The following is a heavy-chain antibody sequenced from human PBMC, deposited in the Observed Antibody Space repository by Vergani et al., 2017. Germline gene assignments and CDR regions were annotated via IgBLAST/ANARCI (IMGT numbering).Heavy chain of an antibody. CDR3: ARSGEYCSSTTCYFDS. CDR2: ISSYISTYI. V-gene: IGHV3-21*01. D-gene: IGHD2-2*01. J-gene: IGHJ4*02. CDR1: GFSFSSFD. Sequence: EVQLVESGGGLVKPGGSLRLSCAASGFSFSSFDMHWVRQAPGKGLEWVSSISSYISTYIYYAESVKGRFTISRDNTKNSLFLQMNSLRAEDTATYYCARSGEYCSSTTCYFDSWGQETLVTVSS.